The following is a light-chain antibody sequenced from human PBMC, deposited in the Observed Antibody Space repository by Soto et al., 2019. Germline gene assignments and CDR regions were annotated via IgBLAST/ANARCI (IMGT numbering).Light chain of an antibody. J-gene: IGKJ4*01. V-gene: IGKV3-20*01. Sequence: EIVLTQSPGTLSLSPGERATLSCRASQPISSHNYLAWYQQKPGQAPRVLIYGASRRATGISDRFSGSGSGTDFTLTISRLEHEDFAVYYCQKYDNSPLTFGGGTKVEIK. CDR2: GAS. CDR3: QKYDNSPLT. CDR1: QPISSHNY.